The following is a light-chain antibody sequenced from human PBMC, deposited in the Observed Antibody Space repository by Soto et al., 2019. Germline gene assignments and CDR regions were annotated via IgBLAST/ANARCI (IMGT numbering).Light chain of an antibody. CDR2: SNN. J-gene: IGLJ3*02. Sequence: QAVVTQPPSASGTPGQRVTISCSGSSSNIGSNTVNWYQQLPGTAPKLLIYSNNQRPSGVPDRFSGSKSGTSASLAISGLQSEDEADYYCAAWDDSLYGYWVFGGGTKLTVL. CDR3: AAWDDSLYGYWV. CDR1: SSNIGSNT. V-gene: IGLV1-44*01.